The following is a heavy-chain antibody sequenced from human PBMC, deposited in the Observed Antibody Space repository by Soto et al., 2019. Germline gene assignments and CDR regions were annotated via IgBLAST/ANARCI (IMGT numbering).Heavy chain of an antibody. J-gene: IGHJ3*02. Sequence: GASVKVSCKASGYTFTSYGISWVRQAPGQGLEWMGWISAYNGNTNYAQKLQGRVTMTTDTSTSTAYMELRSLRSDDTAVYYCARVEYILTGYYNRPNDFDIWGQGTMVTVAS. CDR3: ARVEYILTGYYNRPNDFDI. D-gene: IGHD3-9*01. V-gene: IGHV1-18*01. CDR2: ISAYNGNT. CDR1: GYTFTSYG.